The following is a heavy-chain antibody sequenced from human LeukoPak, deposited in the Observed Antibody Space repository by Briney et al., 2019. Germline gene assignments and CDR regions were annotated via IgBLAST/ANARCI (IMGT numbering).Heavy chain of an antibody. J-gene: IGHJ4*02. Sequence: SETLSLTCTVSGGSISSHYWSWIRQPPAKGLEWIGYIYYSGSTNYNPSLKSRVTISVDTSKNQFSLKLSSVTAADTAVYYCARGEMATITPFDYWGQGTLVTVSS. CDR2: IYYSGST. V-gene: IGHV4-59*11. D-gene: IGHD5-24*01. CDR1: GGSISSHY. CDR3: ARGEMATITPFDY.